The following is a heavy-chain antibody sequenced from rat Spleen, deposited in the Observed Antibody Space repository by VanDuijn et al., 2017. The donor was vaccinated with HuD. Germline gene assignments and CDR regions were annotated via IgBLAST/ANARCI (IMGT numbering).Heavy chain of an antibody. J-gene: IGHJ2*01. D-gene: IGHD3-6*01. CDR1: GFTFSNYD. V-gene: IGHV5-29*01. CDR2: ISYDGSRT. CDR3: TRNWDY. Sequence: EVQLVESDGGLVQPGRSLKLSCAASGFTFSNYDMAWVRQAPTKGLQWVASISYDGSRTYYRDSVKGRFTISRHIAENTLYLQMNSVRSEDTATYYCTRNWDYWGQGVMVTVSS.